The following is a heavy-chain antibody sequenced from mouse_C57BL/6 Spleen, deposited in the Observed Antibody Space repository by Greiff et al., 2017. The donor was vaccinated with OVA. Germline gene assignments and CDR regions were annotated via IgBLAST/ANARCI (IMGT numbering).Heavy chain of an antibody. V-gene: IGHV5-17*01. D-gene: IGHD1-1*01. CDR1: GFTFSDYG. J-gene: IGHJ1*03. CDR2: ISSGSSTI. Sequence: EVKLVESGGGLVKPGGSLKLSCAASGFTFSDYGMHWVRQAPEKGLEWVAYISSGSSTIYYADTVKGRFTISRDNAKNTLFRQMTSLRSEDTAMYYCARGNYYGSSPSYGYFDVWGTGTTVTVSS. CDR3: ARGNYYGSSPSYGYFDV.